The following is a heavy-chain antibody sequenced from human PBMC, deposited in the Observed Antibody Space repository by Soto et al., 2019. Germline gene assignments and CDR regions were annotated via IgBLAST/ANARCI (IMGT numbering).Heavy chain of an antibody. J-gene: IGHJ4*02. V-gene: IGHV3-33*01. Sequence: GGSLRLFCAASGFTFPFYAIHWVRQAPGQGLEWVAVIWYDGSNKYYEDSVKGRFTISRDNSKNTVYLQMTSLRAEDTAVYYCAREISYSFTTTSRTFYFDYWGRGVLVTVSS. CDR1: GFTFPFYA. CDR3: AREISYSFTTTSRTFYFDY. CDR2: IWYDGSNK. D-gene: IGHD3-16*02.